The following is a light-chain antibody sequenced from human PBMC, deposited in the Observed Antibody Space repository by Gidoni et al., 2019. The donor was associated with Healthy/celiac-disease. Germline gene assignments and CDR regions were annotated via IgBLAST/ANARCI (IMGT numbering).Light chain of an antibody. CDR3: RQYDNLSIT. CDR1: QDISNY. Sequence: DIQMTQSPSSLSASVGNRVTITCQASQDISNYLNWYQQKPGKAPKLLIYDASNLETGVPSRFSGSGSGTEFTFTISSLQPEDIATYYCRQYDNLSITFGQGTRLGIK. J-gene: IGKJ5*01. V-gene: IGKV1-33*01. CDR2: DAS.